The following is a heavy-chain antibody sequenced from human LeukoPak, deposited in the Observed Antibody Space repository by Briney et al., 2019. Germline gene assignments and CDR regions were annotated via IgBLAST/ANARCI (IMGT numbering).Heavy chain of an antibody. J-gene: IGHJ5*02. Sequence: ASVKVSCKASGYTFTSYYMHWVRQAPGQGLEWMGIINPSGGSTSYAQKFQGRVTMTRDTSTSTVYMELSSLRSEDTAVYYCARGPSRVTMVRGLASHWFDPWGQGTLGTVSS. D-gene: IGHD3-10*01. V-gene: IGHV1-46*01. CDR2: INPSGGST. CDR3: ARGPSRVTMVRGLASHWFDP. CDR1: GYTFTSYY.